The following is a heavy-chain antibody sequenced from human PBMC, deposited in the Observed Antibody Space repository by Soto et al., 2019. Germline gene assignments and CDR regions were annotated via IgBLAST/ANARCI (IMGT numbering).Heavy chain of an antibody. D-gene: IGHD6-13*01. CDR3: ATSSSLFYSYLTY. V-gene: IGHV4-34*01. CDR2: INHSGST. J-gene: IGHJ4*02. Sequence: QVQPKQWGAGLLKPSETLSLTCAVYNGSLSGYYWSWIRQAPGKGRERIGEINHSGSTHYNPSLKSGVSISADTSKMQFSLALTSVTAADAAVYYCATSSSLFYSYLTYWGQGTLVTVSS. CDR1: NGSLSGYY.